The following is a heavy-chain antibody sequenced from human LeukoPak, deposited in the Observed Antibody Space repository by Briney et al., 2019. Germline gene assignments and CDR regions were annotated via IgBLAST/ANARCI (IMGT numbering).Heavy chain of an antibody. J-gene: IGHJ4*02. CDR1: GGTFSSYA. D-gene: IGHD3-10*01. V-gene: IGHV1-69*05. CDR3: AREGYYYGSGSYEGYFDY. Sequence: ASVKVSCKASGGTFSSYAISWVRQAPGQGLEWMGGIIPIFGTANYAQKFQGRVTITTDESTSTACMELSSLRSEDTAVYYCAREGYYYGSGSYEGYFDYWGQGTLVTVSS. CDR2: IIPIFGTA.